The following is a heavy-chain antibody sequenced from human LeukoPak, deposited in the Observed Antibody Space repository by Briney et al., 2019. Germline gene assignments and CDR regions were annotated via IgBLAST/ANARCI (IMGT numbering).Heavy chain of an antibody. J-gene: IGHJ3*02. CDR2: INAGNGNT. CDR1: GYTFTSYA. CDR3: ARERPTNVLRYFDWLGDAFDI. Sequence: GASVKVSCKASGYTFTSYAMHWVRQAPGQRLEWMGWINAGNGNTKYSQKFQGRVTITRDTSASTAYMELSSLRSEDTAVYYCARERPTNVLRYFDWLGDAFDIWGQGTMVTVSS. V-gene: IGHV1-3*01. D-gene: IGHD3-9*01.